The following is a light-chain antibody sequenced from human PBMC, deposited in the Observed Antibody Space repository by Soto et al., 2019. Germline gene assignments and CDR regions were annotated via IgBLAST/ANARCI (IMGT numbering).Light chain of an antibody. CDR1: QSLGTW. Sequence: DIQMTQSPSTLSASVGDRVTITCRASQSLGTWLAWYQQKPGKAPKLLIYDASSLESGVPSRFSGSGSGTEFTLTISSLQPDDFATYYCQDYNSYPRKLGQGTKVDSK. CDR2: DAS. J-gene: IGKJ1*01. V-gene: IGKV1-5*01. CDR3: QDYNSYPRK.